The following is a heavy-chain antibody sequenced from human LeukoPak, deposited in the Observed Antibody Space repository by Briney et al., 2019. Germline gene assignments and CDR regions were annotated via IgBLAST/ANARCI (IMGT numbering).Heavy chain of an antibody. D-gene: IGHD4-11*01. J-gene: IGHJ6*03. CDR3: ARHHGHSNYEVYYMDV. CDR1: GGSISSSSYY. V-gene: IGHV4-39*01. CDR2: IYYSGST. Sequence: SETLSLTCTVSGGSISSSSYYWGWIRQPPGKGLEWIGSIYYSGSTYYNPSLKSRVTISVDTSKNQFSLKLSSVTAAGTAVYYCARHHGHSNYEVYYMDVWGKGTTVTVSS.